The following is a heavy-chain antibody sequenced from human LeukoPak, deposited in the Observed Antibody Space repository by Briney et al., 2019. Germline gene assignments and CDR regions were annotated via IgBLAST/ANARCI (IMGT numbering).Heavy chain of an antibody. J-gene: IGHJ4*02. CDR1: GFTFSSYA. V-gene: IGHV3-30*04. Sequence: PGGPLRLSCAASGFTFSSYAMHWVRQAPGKGLEWVAVISYDGSNKYYADSVKGRFTISRDNSKNTLYLQMNSLRAEDTAVYYCARVAQTPSTRPRWDFDYWGQGTLVTVSS. D-gene: IGHD6-6*01. CDR3: ARVAQTPSTRPRWDFDY. CDR2: ISYDGSNK.